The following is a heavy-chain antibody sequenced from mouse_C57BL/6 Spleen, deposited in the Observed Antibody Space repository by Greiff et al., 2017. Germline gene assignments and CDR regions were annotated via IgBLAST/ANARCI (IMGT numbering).Heavy chain of an antibody. D-gene: IGHD1-1*01. Sequence: EVQLQQSGPELVKPGASVKMSCKASGYTFTDYNMHWVKQSHGKSLEWIGYINPNNGGTSYNQKFKGKATLTVNKSSSTAYMELRSLTSEDSAVYYCARVYGSSYQAWFAYWGQGTLVTVSA. V-gene: IGHV1-22*01. CDR2: INPNNGGT. CDR1: GYTFTDYN. J-gene: IGHJ3*01. CDR3: ARVYGSSYQAWFAY.